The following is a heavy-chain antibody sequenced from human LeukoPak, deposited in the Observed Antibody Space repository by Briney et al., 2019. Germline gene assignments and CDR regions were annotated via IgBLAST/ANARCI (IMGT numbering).Heavy chain of an antibody. CDR3: ARGSNCSGGSCRFDY. J-gene: IGHJ4*02. Sequence: PSETLSLTXAVYGGSFSGYYWSWIRQPAGKGMEWIGRIYTSGSTNYNPSLKSRVTISVDTSKNQFSLKLSSVTAADTAVYYCARGSNCSGGSCRFDYWGQGTLVTVSS. D-gene: IGHD2-15*01. V-gene: IGHV4-59*10. CDR1: GGSFSGYY. CDR2: IYTSGST.